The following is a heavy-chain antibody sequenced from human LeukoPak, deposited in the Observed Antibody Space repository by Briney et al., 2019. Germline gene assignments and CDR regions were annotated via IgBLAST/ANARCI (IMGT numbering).Heavy chain of an antibody. CDR1: GFTFSSYD. CDR3: AKDRSCTNGVCHGDFDY. CDR2: ISGSGDST. V-gene: IGHV3-23*01. Sequence: GESLKISCAASGFTFSSYDMSWVRQAPGKGLEWVSGISGSGDSTYYADSVKGRFTISRDNSKNTLYLQMNSLRAEDTGVYYCAKDRSCTNGVCHGDFDYWGQGTLVTVSS. D-gene: IGHD2-8*01. J-gene: IGHJ4*02.